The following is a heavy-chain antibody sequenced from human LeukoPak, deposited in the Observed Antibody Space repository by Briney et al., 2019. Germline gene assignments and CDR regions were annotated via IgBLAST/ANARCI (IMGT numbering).Heavy chain of an antibody. D-gene: IGHD3-10*01. CDR1: GGSISSYY. Sequence: PSETLSLTCTVSGGSISSYYWNWIRQPAGKGLEWIGRIYTSGSTNYNPSLKSRVTMSVDTSKNQFSLKLNSVTAADTAVYYCARDGGTMVRGVKDYWGQGTLVTVSS. J-gene: IGHJ4*02. CDR2: IYTSGST. V-gene: IGHV4-4*07. CDR3: ARDGGTMVRGVKDY.